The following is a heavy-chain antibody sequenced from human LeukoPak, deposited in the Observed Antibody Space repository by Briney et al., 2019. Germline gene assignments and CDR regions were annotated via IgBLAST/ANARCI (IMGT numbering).Heavy chain of an antibody. D-gene: IGHD6-19*01. Sequence: PGGSLRLSCAASGFTFSSYGMHWVRQAPGKGLEWVAFIRYDGSNKYYADSVKGRFTISRDNSKNTLYLQMNSLRAEDTAVYYCAKTPVPYSSGWYALDYWGQGTLVTDSS. V-gene: IGHV3-30*02. CDR1: GFTFSSYG. J-gene: IGHJ4*02. CDR2: IRYDGSNK. CDR3: AKTPVPYSSGWYALDY.